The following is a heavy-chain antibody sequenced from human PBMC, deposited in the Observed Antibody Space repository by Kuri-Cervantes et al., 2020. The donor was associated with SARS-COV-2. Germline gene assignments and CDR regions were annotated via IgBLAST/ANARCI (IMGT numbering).Heavy chain of an antibody. V-gene: IGHV4-34*01. CDR3: ARGRGEGYCSGGSCYPGGKYYYYYYGMDV. Sequence: SQTLSLTCAVYGGSFRGYYWSWIRQPPGKGLEWIGETNHSGSTNYNPSLKSRVTISVDTSKNQFSLKLSSVTAADTAVYYCARGRGEGYCSGGSCYPGGKYYYYYYGMDVWGQGTTVTVSS. CDR1: GGSFRGYY. D-gene: IGHD2-15*01. CDR2: TNHSGST. J-gene: IGHJ6*02.